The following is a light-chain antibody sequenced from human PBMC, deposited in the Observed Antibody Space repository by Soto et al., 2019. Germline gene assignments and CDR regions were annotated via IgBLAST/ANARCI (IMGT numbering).Light chain of an antibody. CDR2: EVS. CDR1: SSDVSGYKY. CDR3: SSYAGRNNWV. V-gene: IGLV2-8*01. Sequence: QSALTQPPSASGSPGQSVTISCTGTSSDVSGYKYVSWYQQHPGKAPKLMIYEVSKRPSGVPDRFSGSKSGNTASLTVSGLQAEDEADYYCSSYAGRNNWVFGGGTQLTVL. J-gene: IGLJ3*02.